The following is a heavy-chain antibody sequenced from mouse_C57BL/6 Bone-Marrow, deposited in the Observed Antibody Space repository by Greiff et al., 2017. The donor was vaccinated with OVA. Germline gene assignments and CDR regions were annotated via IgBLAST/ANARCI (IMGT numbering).Heavy chain of an antibody. V-gene: IGHV1-82*01. D-gene: IGHD2-3*01. CDR1: GYAFSSSW. J-gene: IGHJ3*01. CDR2: IYPGDGDT. Sequence: QVQLKESGPELVKPGASVKISCKASGYAFSSSWMNWVKQRPGKGLEWIGRIYPGDGDTNYNGKFKGKATLTADKSSSTAYMQLSSLTSEDSAVYYCARGLYDGYHPAWFAYWGQGTLVTVSA. CDR3: ARGLYDGYHPAWFAY.